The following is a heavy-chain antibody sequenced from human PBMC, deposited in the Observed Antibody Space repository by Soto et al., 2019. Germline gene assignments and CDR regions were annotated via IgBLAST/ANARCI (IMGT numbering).Heavy chain of an antibody. J-gene: IGHJ3*01. V-gene: IGHV3-23*04. CDR3: AMSAGYGGEFDV. D-gene: IGHD5-18*01. CDR1: GFTFSIYA. Sequence: EKQLVESGGALAQPGGSLRLSCVGSGFTFSIYALTWVRQAPGKGLEWVSLITNNGDTTFFGDSVKGRFSISRDNSKNTLYLQLETLRAEDTAVYYCAMSAGYGGEFDVWGQGTMVAVSS. CDR2: ITNNGDTT.